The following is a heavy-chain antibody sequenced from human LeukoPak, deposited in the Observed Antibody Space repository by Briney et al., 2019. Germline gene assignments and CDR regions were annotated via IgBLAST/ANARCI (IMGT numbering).Heavy chain of an antibody. CDR2: ISYDGSNK. CDR1: GFTFSSYG. J-gene: IGHJ3*02. Sequence: GGSLRLSCAASGFTFSSYGMHWVRQAPGKGLEWVAVISYDGSNKYYADSVKGRFTISRDNSKNTLYLQMNSLRAEDTAVYYCAKVFRGYSYGYYAFDIWGQGTMVTVSS. V-gene: IGHV3-30*18. CDR3: AKVFRGYSYGYYAFDI. D-gene: IGHD5-18*01.